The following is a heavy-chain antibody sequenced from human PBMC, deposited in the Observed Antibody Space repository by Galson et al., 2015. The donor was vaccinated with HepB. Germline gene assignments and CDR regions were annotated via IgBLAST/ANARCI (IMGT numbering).Heavy chain of an antibody. CDR2: IIPMLGTT. Sequence: SVKVSCKASGGTFSSHEISWVRQAPGQGLEWMGSIIPMLGTTNYAQIFQDRVTITADKSTSTAYMELSSLTSEDTAMYYCARLEGHTHFDYWGQGTLVTVSS. V-gene: IGHV1-69*04. J-gene: IGHJ4*02. CDR3: ARLEGHTHFDY. CDR1: GGTFSSHE.